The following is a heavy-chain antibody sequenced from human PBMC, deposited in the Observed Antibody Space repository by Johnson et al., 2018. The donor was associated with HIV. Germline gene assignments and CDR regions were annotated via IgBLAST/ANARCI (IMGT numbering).Heavy chain of an antibody. CDR1: GFTFSSYG. D-gene: IGHD1-26*01. CDR3: AKDSQWELPDAFDI. CDR2: IRHDGSKK. V-gene: IGHV3-30*02. J-gene: IGHJ3*02. Sequence: QVQLVESGGGVVQPGRSLRLSCAASGFTFSSYGMHWVRQAPGKALEWVAFIRHDGSKKYYADSVKGRFSISRDDSNSTLYLQMSSLRGEDTAVYYCAKDSQWELPDAFDIWGQGTMVTVSS.